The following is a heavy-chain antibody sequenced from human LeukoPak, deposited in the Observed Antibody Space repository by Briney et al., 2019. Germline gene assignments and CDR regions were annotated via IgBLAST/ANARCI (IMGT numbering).Heavy chain of an antibody. V-gene: IGHV3-23*01. CDR3: AKDRHLKGRNAFDI. J-gene: IGHJ3*02. Sequence: GGSLRLSCAASGFTFSSYGMRWVRQARGKGREWVSAISGSGGSTYYADSVKGRFTISRDNSKNTLYLQMNSLTAEDTAVYYCAKDRHLKGRNAFDIWGQGTMVTVSS. CDR1: GFTFSSYG. CDR2: ISGSGGST.